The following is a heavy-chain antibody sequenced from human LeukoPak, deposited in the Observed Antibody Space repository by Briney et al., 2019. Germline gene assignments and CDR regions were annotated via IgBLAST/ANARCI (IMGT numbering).Heavy chain of an antibody. D-gene: IGHD5-18*01. CDR1: GFTFSSYA. Sequence: PGGSLRLSCAASGFTFSSYAMHWVRQAPGKGLEWVAVISYDESNIYYADSVKGRFTISRDNSKNTLYLQMNSLRAEDTAVYYCARTSGYSYAPDYWGQGTLVTVSS. CDR3: ARTSGYSYAPDY. J-gene: IGHJ4*02. CDR2: ISYDESNI. V-gene: IGHV3-30-3*01.